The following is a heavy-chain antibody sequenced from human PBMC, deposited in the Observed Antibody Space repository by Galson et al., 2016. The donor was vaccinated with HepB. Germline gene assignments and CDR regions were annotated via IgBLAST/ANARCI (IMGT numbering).Heavy chain of an antibody. J-gene: IGHJ6*02. V-gene: IGHV1-46*01. CDR3: ARGRWYFYGSGGGYGMDV. D-gene: IGHD3-10*01. CDR2: INPSGGST. Sequence: SVKVSCKASGYTFTSYYMHWVRQAPGQGLEWMGIINPSGGSTSYAQKFQGRVTMTRDTSTSTVYMELSSLRSEDTAVYYCARGRWYFYGSGGGYGMDVWGQGSTVTVSS. CDR1: GYTFTSYY.